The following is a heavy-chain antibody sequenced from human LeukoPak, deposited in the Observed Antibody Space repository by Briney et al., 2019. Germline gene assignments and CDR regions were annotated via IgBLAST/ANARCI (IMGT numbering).Heavy chain of an antibody. V-gene: IGHV3-30*02. Sequence: GGSLRLSCATSRFTFSTYDMHWVRQAPGKGLEWVAFIRHDESNKYYADSLKGRFTISRDNANNSLYLQMNSLSAEDTAIYYCARQPQVAHFDYWGQGTPVSVSS. CDR3: ARQPQVAHFDY. D-gene: IGHD2-15*01. CDR1: RFTFSTYD. J-gene: IGHJ4*02. CDR2: IRHDESNK.